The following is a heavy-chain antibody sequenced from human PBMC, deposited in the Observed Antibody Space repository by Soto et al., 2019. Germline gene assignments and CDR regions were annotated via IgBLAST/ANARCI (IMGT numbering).Heavy chain of an antibody. J-gene: IGHJ4*02. CDR1: GFTFSSYG. CDR2: IWYDGSNK. D-gene: IGHD3-10*01. CDR3: ARGYGSGVDY. Sequence: QVQLVESGGGVVQPGRSLRLSCAASGFTFSSYGMQWVRQAPGKGLEWVAVIWYDGSNKYYADSVKGRFTISRDNSKNTLYLQMNSLRAEDTAVYYCARGYGSGVDYWGQGTLVTVSS. V-gene: IGHV3-33*01.